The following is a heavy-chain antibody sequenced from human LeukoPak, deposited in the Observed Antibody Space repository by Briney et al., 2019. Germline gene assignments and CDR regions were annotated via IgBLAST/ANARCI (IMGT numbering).Heavy chain of an antibody. CDR2: ISYDGSNK. CDR3: ASGYYYDLTDDAFDI. V-gene: IGHV3-30*04. CDR1: GFTFSSYA. J-gene: IGHJ3*02. Sequence: PGGSLRLSCAASGFTFSSYAMHWVRQAPGKGLEWVAVISYDGSNKYYADSVKGRFTISRDNSKNTLYLQMNSLRAEDTAVYCCASGYYYDLTDDAFDIWGQGTMVTVSS. D-gene: IGHD3-22*01.